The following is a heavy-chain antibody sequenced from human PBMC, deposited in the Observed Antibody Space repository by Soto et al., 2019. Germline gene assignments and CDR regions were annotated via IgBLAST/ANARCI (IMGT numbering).Heavy chain of an antibody. CDR1: GFTFSAYG. D-gene: IGHD2-15*01. CDR3: ARLYCSASSCYSVGGFDI. J-gene: IGHJ3*02. Sequence: GGSLRLSCAASGFTFSAYGMHWVRQSPGKGLEWVALVWFDGSDKYSSDSVKGRFTISRDNSKNTLYLQMNSLRAEDTAVYYCARLYCSASSCYSVGGFDIWGQGTMVTVSS. CDR2: VWFDGSDK. V-gene: IGHV3-33*01.